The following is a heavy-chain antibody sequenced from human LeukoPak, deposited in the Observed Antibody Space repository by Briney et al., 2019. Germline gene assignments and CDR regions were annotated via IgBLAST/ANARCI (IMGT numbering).Heavy chain of an antibody. CDR3: ASPRRRCSSTSCYTEYFQH. Sequence: GASVKVSCKASGYTFTGYYMHWVRQAPGQGLEWMGWINPNSGGTNYAQKFQGRVTMTRDTSISTAYMELSRLRSDDTAVYYCASPRRRCSSTSCYTEYFQHWGQGTLVTVSS. CDR2: INPNSGGT. CDR1: GYTFTGYY. D-gene: IGHD2-2*02. V-gene: IGHV1-2*02. J-gene: IGHJ1*01.